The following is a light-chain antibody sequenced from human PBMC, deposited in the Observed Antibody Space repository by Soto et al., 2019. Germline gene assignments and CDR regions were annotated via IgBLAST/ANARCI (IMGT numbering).Light chain of an antibody. CDR1: SSDIGNYNY. Sequence: QSVLTQPASVSGSPGQSITIPCIGSSSDIGNYNYVSWYQQQHPGKDPKLMIYDVSTRPSGVSIRFSGSKSGNTASLTISGLQAEDEAFYYCTSYTIATTWVFGGGTKVTVL. J-gene: IGLJ3*02. V-gene: IGLV2-14*03. CDR3: TSYTIATTWV. CDR2: DVS.